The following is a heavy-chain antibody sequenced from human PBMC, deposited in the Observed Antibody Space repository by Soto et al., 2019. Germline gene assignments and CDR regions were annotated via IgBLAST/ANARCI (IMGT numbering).Heavy chain of an antibody. CDR1: GGSISSSSYY. CDR3: ASTGVTTPFDY. V-gene: IGHV4-39*01. CDR2: IYYSGST. D-gene: IGHD4-17*01. J-gene: IGHJ4*02. Sequence: SETLSLTCTVSGGSISSSSYYWGLIRQPPGKGLEWIGSIYYSGSTYYNPSLKSRVTISVDTSKNQFSLKLSSVTAADTAVYYCASTGVTTPFDYWGQGTLVTVSS.